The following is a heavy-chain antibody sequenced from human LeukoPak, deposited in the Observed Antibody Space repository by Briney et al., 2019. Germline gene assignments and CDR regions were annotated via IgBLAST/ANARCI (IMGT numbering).Heavy chain of an antibody. D-gene: IGHD6-19*01. CDR1: GGSISSPNHD. Sequence: PSETLSLTCSVSGGSISSPNHDWAWIRQPPGQGLEWIGSTYYSGTTYYNLSLKSRVTLSVDTSKNQFSLKLSSVTAADTAVYYCARGVTGGWYGDFQHWGQGTLVTVSS. CDR2: TYYSGTT. CDR3: ARGVTGGWYGDFQH. J-gene: IGHJ1*01. V-gene: IGHV4-39*07.